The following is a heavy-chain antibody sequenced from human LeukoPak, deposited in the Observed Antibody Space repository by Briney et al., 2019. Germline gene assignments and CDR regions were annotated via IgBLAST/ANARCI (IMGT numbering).Heavy chain of an antibody. CDR1: GYTFTSYY. V-gene: IGHV1-46*01. D-gene: IGHD2-15*01. CDR2: INPSGGST. J-gene: IGHJ4*02. Sequence: ASVKVSCKASGYTFTSYYMHWVRQAPGQGLEWMGIINPSGGSTSYAQKFQGRVTMTRDTSTSTVYMELSSLRSEDTAVYYCATPLGYCSGGSCLPLDYWAREPWSPSPQ. CDR3: ATPLGYCSGGSCLPLDY.